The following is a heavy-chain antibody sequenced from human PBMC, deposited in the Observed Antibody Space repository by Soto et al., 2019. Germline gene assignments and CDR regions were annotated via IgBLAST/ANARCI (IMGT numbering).Heavy chain of an antibody. D-gene: IGHD6-19*01. J-gene: IGHJ6*01. Sequence: LRHPWAAAGGTFVGHGGHRVLQEQGKGLVWVSRIDSYGSETNYAESVKGRFTITRDNAKNTVYLQMNSLRTEDTGVYYCASPVAEDGMRLYFYGLDAWGQGTTVTVSS. CDR2: IDSYGSET. CDR1: GGTFVGHG. CDR3: ASPVAEDGMRLYFYGLDA. V-gene: IGHV3-74*01.